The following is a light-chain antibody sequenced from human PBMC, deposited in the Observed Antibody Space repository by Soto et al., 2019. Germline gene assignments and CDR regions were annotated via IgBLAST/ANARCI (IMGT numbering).Light chain of an antibody. CDR3: QQYYSTPRT. V-gene: IGKV4-1*01. Sequence: EIVMTQSPDSLAVSLGERATINCKSSQSVLYSSNNKNYLAWYQQKPGQPPKLLIYWASTRESGVPDRFSGSGSGTDFTLTISSLQAKDVAVYYCQQYYSTPRTFGQGTKVEIK. CDR1: QSVLYSSNNKNY. CDR2: WAS. J-gene: IGKJ1*01.